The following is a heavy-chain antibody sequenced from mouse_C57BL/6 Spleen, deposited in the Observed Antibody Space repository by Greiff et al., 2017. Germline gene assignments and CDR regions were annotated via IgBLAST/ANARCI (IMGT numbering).Heavy chain of an antibody. D-gene: IGHD1-1*01. CDR1: GFTFSDYG. V-gene: IGHV5-17*01. Sequence: EVKLVESGGGLVKPGGSLKLSCAASGFTFSDYGMHWVRQAPEKGLEWVAYISSGSSTIYYADTVKGRFTISRDNAKNTLFLQMTSLRSEDTAMYYGASYGSSYDAMDYWGQGTSVTVSS. J-gene: IGHJ4*01. CDR3: ASYGSSYDAMDY. CDR2: ISSGSSTI.